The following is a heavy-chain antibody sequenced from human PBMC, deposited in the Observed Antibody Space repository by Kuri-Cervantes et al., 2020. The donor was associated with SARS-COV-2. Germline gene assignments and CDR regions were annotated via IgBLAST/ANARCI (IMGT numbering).Heavy chain of an antibody. CDR2: FYYSGIT. J-gene: IGHJ6*02. Sequence: SETLSLTCTVSGGSISSGNYYWGWIRQPLGKGLEWIGSFYYSGITYYNPSLKSRVTISVDTSKNQFSLKLSSVTAADTAVFYCARLSVIVVPVAILGRHYYAKDVWGQGTTVTVSS. CDR3: ARLSVIVVPVAILGRHYYAKDV. CDR1: GGSISSGNYY. D-gene: IGHD2-2*02. V-gene: IGHV4-39*01.